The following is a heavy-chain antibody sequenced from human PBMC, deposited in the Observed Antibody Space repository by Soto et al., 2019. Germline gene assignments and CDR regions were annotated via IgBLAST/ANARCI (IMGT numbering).Heavy chain of an antibody. J-gene: IGHJ4*02. CDR1: GLMFDPYA. CDR3: TKSADSAGWGVDF. D-gene: IGHD6-19*01. Sequence: EVQLVESGGGLVQPGGSLRLSCVASGLMFDPYAMNWVRQAPGKGLEWVPYISPGGDRKYYAESLKGRITISRDNSRNSLSLQMNILSDEDTAVYYCTKSADSAGWGVDFWGQGTLVTVSS. CDR2: ISPGGDRK. V-gene: IGHV3-48*02.